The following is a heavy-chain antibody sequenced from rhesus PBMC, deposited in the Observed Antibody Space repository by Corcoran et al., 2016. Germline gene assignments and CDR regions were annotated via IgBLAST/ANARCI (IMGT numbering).Heavy chain of an antibody. D-gene: IGHD3-16*01. CDR3: AKDLLRYYSGSYYLDY. CDR1: GFTFSSYG. CDR2: INSGGGIT. Sequence: EVQLVETGGGLVQPGGSLKLSCAASGFTFSSYGMSWVRQAPGKGIEWVSAINSGGGITYSADSVTGRFTISRDNSKNPLSLQMNSLRAADTAVYYCAKDLLRYYSGSYYLDYWGQGVLVTVSS. J-gene: IGHJ4*01. V-gene: IGHV3S5*01.